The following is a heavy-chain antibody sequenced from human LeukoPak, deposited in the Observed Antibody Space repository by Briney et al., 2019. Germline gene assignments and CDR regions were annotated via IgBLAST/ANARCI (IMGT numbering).Heavy chain of an antibody. CDR2: ISGSGGST. Sequence: GGSLRLSCAASGFTFSSYAMSWVRHAPGKGLEWVSAISGSGGSTYYADSVKGRFTISRDNSKNTLYLQMNSLRAEDTAVYYCAKKKSYSGYAPPFDYWGQGTLVTVSS. V-gene: IGHV3-23*01. CDR3: AKKKSYSGYAPPFDY. J-gene: IGHJ4*02. CDR1: GFTFSSYA. D-gene: IGHD5-12*01.